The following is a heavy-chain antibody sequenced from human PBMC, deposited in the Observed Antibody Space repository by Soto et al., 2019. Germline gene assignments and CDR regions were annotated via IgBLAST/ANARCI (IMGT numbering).Heavy chain of an antibody. CDR3: GKVLVGATGHTDSDS. D-gene: IGHD2-15*01. J-gene: IGHJ4*02. Sequence: PSETLSLTCTVSGGSIYRSGYYWGWIRQPLGRGLEWIGNIDYNGVTYSNPSLKSRVTISRDTSKNRFSLKLTSVTAADTALYYCGKVLVGATGHTDSDSWGPGTLVTVSS. V-gene: IGHV4-39*01. CDR1: GGSIYRSGYY. CDR2: IDYNGVT.